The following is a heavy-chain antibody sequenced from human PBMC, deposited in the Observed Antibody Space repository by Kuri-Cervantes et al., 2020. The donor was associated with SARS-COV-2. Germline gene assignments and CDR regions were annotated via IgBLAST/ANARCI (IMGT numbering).Heavy chain of an antibody. Sequence: GGSLRLSCAASGFTFDDYAMHWVRQAPGKGLEWVSGISWNSGSIGYADSVKGRFTISRDNAKNSLYLQMNSLRAEDTAVYYCARGETSSSEYYYYYMDVWGKGTTVTVSS. D-gene: IGHD6-6*01. J-gene: IGHJ6*03. CDR1: GFTFDDYA. V-gene: IGHV3-9*01. CDR2: ISWNSGSI. CDR3: ARGETSSSEYYYYYMDV.